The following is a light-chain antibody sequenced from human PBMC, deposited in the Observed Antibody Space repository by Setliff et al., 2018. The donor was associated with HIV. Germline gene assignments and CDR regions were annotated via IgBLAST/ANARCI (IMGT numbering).Light chain of an antibody. CDR3: QSYDSSSWV. Sequence: NFMLTQPHSVSESPGKTVTISCTRSSGSIASNYVQWYQQRPGSAPTTVIYEDNQRPSGVPDRFSGSIDSSSNSASLTISGLKTEDEADYYCQSYDSSSWVFGGGTKGTV. V-gene: IGLV6-57*03. CDR2: EDN. CDR1: SGSIASNY. J-gene: IGLJ3*02.